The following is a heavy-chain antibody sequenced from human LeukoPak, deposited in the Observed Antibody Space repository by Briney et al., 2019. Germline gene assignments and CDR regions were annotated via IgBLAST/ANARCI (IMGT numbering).Heavy chain of an antibody. V-gene: IGHV1-18*04. Sequence: ASVKVSCKASGYTFTRYGISWVRQAPGQGLEWMGWISAYNGNTNYAQKLQGRVTMTTDTSTSTAYMELRSLRSDDTAVYYCARDGGVLRYFDWLLPFDYWGQGTLVTVSS. D-gene: IGHD3-9*01. CDR2: ISAYNGNT. J-gene: IGHJ4*02. CDR3: ARDGGVLRYFDWLLPFDY. CDR1: GYTFTRYG.